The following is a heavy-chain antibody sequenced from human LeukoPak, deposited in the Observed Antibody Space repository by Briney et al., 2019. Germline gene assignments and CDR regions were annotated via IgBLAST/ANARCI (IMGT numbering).Heavy chain of an antibody. J-gene: IGHJ4*02. CDR1: GYSFNSYW. CDR2: IYPGDSDT. D-gene: IGHD3-22*01. Sequence: GESLKISCKGSGYSFNSYWIGWVRQMPGKGLEWMGSIYPGDSDTRYSPSFQGQVTISADKSISTAYLQWSSLKASDTAMYYCARWMRGPVYDAYFDYWGQGTLVTVSS. V-gene: IGHV5-51*01. CDR3: ARWMRGPVYDAYFDY.